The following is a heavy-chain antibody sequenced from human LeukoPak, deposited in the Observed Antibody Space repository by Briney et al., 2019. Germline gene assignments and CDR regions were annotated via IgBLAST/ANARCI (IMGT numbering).Heavy chain of an antibody. CDR3: AREGRIAARRGFDY. J-gene: IGHJ4*02. Sequence: PGGSLRLSCAASGFTFSSYSMNWVRQAPGKGLEWVSSISSSSSYIYYADSVKGRFTISRDNAKNSLYLQINSLRAEDTAVYYCAREGRIAARRGFDYWGQGTLVTVSS. D-gene: IGHD6-6*01. V-gene: IGHV3-21*01. CDR2: ISSSSSYI. CDR1: GFTFSSYS.